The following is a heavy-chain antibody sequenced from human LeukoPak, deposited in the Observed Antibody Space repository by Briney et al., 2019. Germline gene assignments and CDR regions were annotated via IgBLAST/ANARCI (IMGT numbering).Heavy chain of an antibody. CDR1: GASVSSNSAA. D-gene: IGHD6-13*01. CDR2: AYYRSKWYS. V-gene: IGHV6-1*01. J-gene: IGHJ4*02. Sequence: SQTLSLTCAISGASVSSNSAAWNWIRQSPSRGLEWLGRAYYRSKWYSDYAVSVKSRITINTDTSKNQFSLQLNSVTPDDTAVYYCARHSTSWDPFDYWGQGTLVTVSS. CDR3: ARHSTSWDPFDY.